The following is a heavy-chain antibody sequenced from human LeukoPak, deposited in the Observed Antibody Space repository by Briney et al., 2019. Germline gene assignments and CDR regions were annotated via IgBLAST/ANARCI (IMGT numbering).Heavy chain of an antibody. V-gene: IGHV4-61*09. J-gene: IGHJ1*01. CDR1: GGSISSGSYY. D-gene: IGHD2-2*01. Sequence: SQTLSLTCTVSGGSISSGSYYWSWIRQPAGKGLEWIGYIYYSGSTNYNPSLKSRVTISVDTSKNQFSLKLSSVTAADTAVYYCARGAEYQLLSYFQHWGQGTLVTVSS. CDR2: IYYSGST. CDR3: ARGAEYQLLSYFQH.